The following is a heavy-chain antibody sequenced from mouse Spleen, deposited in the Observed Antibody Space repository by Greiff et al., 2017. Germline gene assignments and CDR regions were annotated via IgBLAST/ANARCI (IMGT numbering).Heavy chain of an antibody. CDR3: ARTTPSSFAY. V-gene: IGHV1-26*01. D-gene: IGHD1-1*01. Sequence: EVQLQQSGPELVKPGASVKISCKASGYTFTDYYMNWVKQSHGKSLEWIGDINPNNGGTSYNQKFKGKATLTVDKSSSTAYMELRSLTSEDSAVYYCARTTPSSFAYWGQGTLVTVSA. CDR2: INPNNGGT. CDR1: GYTFTDYY. J-gene: IGHJ3*01.